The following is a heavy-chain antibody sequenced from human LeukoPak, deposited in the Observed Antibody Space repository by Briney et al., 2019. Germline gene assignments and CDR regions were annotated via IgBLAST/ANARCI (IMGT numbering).Heavy chain of an antibody. Sequence: GGSLRLSCAASGLILSSYGIHWVRQAPGKGLEWVAVIWYDGTNIYYGDSVKGRFTISRDNAKNSLDLQMNSLRAEDTAVYYCARGGGSSSWGQGTLVTVSS. CDR2: IWYDGTNI. J-gene: IGHJ5*02. V-gene: IGHV3-33*01. D-gene: IGHD6-6*01. CDR3: ARGGGSSS. CDR1: GLILSSYG.